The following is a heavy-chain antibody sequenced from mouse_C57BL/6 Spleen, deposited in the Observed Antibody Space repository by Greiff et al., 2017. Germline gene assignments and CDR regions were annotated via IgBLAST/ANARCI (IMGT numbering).Heavy chain of an antibody. CDR2: IDPSDSYT. Sequence: QVQLKQPGAELVMPGASVKLSCKASGYTFTSYWMHWVKQRPGQGLEWIGEIDPSDSYTNYNQKFKGKSTLTVDKSSSTAYMQLSSLTSEDSAVYYCAAIYYDYDDGFAYWGQGTLVTVSA. CDR1: GYTFTSYW. J-gene: IGHJ3*01. V-gene: IGHV1-69*01. CDR3: AAIYYDYDDGFAY. D-gene: IGHD2-4*01.